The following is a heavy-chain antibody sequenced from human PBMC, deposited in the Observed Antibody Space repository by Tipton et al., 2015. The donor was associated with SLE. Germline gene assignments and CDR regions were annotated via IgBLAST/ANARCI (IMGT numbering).Heavy chain of an antibody. D-gene: IGHD3-22*01. V-gene: IGHV4-34*01. CDR2: INHSGST. Sequence: TLSLTCAVYGGSFSGYYWSWIRQPPGKGLEWIGEINHSGSTNYNPSLKSRVTISVDTSKNQFSLKLSSVTAADTAVYYCARARREYYYDSSGTFDYWGQGTLVTVSS. CDR1: GGSFSGYY. J-gene: IGHJ4*02. CDR3: ARARREYYYDSSGTFDY.